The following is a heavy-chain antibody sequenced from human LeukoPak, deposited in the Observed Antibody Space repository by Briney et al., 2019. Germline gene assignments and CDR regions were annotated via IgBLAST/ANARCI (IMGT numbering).Heavy chain of an antibody. D-gene: IGHD6-6*01. CDR1: GGSFSGYY. J-gene: IGHJ5*02. CDR3: ARGPLYSSSSVGWFDP. CDR2: INHSGST. Sequence: PSETLSLTCAVYGGSFSGYYWSWIRQPPGKGLEWIGEINHSGSTNYNPSHKSRVTISVDTSKNQFSLKLSSVTAADAAVYYCARGPLYSSSSVGWFDPWGQGTLVTVSS. V-gene: IGHV4-34*01.